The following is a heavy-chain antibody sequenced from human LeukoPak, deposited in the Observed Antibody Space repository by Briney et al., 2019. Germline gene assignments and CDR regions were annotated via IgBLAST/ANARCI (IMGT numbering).Heavy chain of an antibody. Sequence: GRSLRLSCAASGFTFSSYAMHWVRQAPGKGLEWVAVISYDGSDKYYADSVKGRFTISRDNSKNTLYLQMNSLRAEDTAVYYCASSSGVCYTCAFDIWGQGTMVTVSS. J-gene: IGHJ3*02. V-gene: IGHV3-30-3*01. CDR2: ISYDGSDK. CDR3: ASSSGVCYTCAFDI. CDR1: GFTFSSYA. D-gene: IGHD2-8*02.